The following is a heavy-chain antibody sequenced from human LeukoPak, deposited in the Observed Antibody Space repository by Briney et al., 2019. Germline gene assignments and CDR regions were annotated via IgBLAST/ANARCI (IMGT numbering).Heavy chain of an antibody. CDR3: AKWARYCTNGVCYYFDY. D-gene: IGHD2-8*01. Sequence: GGSLRPSCTASGFTFSSYAMSWVRQAPGKGLEWVSAISGGGVSTYYADSAKGRFIISRDNSKNTLYLQMNSLRAEDTAVYYCAKWARYCTNGVCYYFDYWGQGTLVTVSS. CDR1: GFTFSSYA. J-gene: IGHJ4*02. CDR2: ISGGGVST. V-gene: IGHV3-23*01.